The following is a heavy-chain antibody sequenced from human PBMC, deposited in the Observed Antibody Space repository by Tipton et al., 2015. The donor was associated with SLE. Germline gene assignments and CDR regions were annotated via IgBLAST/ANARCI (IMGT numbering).Heavy chain of an antibody. CDR2: IYYSGST. V-gene: IGHV4-39*07. Sequence: TLSLTCTVSGGSISSGDYYWGWIRQPPGKGLEWIGSIYYSGSTYYNPSLKSRVTISIDTSKNQFSLKLSSVTAADTAVYYCARALQNYFDYWGQGTLVTVSS. CDR3: ARALQNYFDY. J-gene: IGHJ4*02. CDR1: GGSISSGDYY.